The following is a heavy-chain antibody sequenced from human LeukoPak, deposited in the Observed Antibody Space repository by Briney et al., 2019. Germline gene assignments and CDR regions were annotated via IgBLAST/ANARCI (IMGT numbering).Heavy chain of an antibody. CDR1: GYAFTSYV. V-gene: IGHV1-2*02. D-gene: IGHD6-13*01. J-gene: IGHJ4*02. CDR2: INPNSGGT. CDR3: ARGRNSWYNY. Sequence: ASVKVSCKASGYAFTSYVMHWVRQAPGQGLEWMGWINPNSGGTNYAQKFQGRVTMTRDTSISTAYMELSRLRSDDTAVYYCARGRNSWYNYWGQGTLVTVSS.